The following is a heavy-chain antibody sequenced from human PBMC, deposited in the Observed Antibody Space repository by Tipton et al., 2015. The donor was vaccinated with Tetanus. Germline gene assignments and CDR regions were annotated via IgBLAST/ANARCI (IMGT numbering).Heavy chain of an antibody. Sequence: QSGPEVKKPGASVKVSCKASGYTFTGYYMHWVRQAPGQGLEWMGRINPNSGDTNYAQKFQDRVTMTRDTSISTAYMEVSRLRSDDTVVYYCGREVRGSGWAYCDYWGQGTLVTVSS. D-gene: IGHD6-19*01. CDR1: GYTFTGYY. CDR2: INPNSGDT. CDR3: GREVRGSGWAYCDY. V-gene: IGHV1-2*05. J-gene: IGHJ4*02.